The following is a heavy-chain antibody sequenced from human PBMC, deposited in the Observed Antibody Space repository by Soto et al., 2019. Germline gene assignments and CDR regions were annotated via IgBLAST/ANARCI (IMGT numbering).Heavy chain of an antibody. J-gene: IGHJ6*02. CDR3: ARDSGSRWYYCMDV. CDR2: ISHDGRHK. D-gene: IGHD6-13*01. V-gene: IGHV3-30*04. CDR1: GFTFNSYA. Sequence: QVQLVESGGGVVQPGRSLRLSCAASGFTFNSYAMHWVRQAPGKGLEWVAVISHDGRHKYYADSVKGRFTISRDNSKNTLYLQMNSLTVEDTAVYSCARDSGSRWYYCMDVWGQGTTVTVSS.